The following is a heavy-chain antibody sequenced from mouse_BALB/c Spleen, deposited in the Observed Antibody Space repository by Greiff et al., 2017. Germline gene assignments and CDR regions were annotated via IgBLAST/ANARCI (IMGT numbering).Heavy chain of an antibody. CDR2: ISSGSSTI. CDR3: ARNSLYYFDY. Sequence: EVQRVESGGGLVQPGGSRKLSCAASGFTFSSFGMHWVRQAPEKGLEWVAYISSGSSTIYYADTVKGRFTISRDNPKNTLFLQMTSLRSEDTAMYYCARNSLYYFDYWGQGTTLTVSS. CDR1: GFTFSSFG. J-gene: IGHJ2*01. V-gene: IGHV5-17*02.